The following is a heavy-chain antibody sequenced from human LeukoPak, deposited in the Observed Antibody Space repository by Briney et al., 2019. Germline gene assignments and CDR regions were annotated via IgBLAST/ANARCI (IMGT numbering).Heavy chain of an antibody. CDR2: IHFSGST. CDR1: DASISGYY. J-gene: IGHJ5*02. CDR3: ARERGSYVPWFDT. Sequence: SETLSLTCTVSDASISGYYWSWIRQPPGKGLEWIGSIHFSGSTNYNPSLRSRVTISVDTSKNQLSLKLSSVTAADTAVYYCARERGSYVPWFDTWGQGSLFTVSS. D-gene: IGHD1-26*01. V-gene: IGHV4-59*01.